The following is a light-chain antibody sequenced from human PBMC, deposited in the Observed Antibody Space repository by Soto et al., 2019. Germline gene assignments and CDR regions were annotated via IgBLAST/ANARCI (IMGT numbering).Light chain of an antibody. Sequence: DNQSAERPARQAGSSGERANNTRRASQTISSWLAWYQQKPGKAPKLLIYKASTLKSGVPSRFSGSGSGTEITIPHSSLQCGVFITDDSQFCSMYSEAFGLGTKVDIK. V-gene: IGKV1-5*03. J-gene: IGKJ1*01. CDR2: KAS. CDR1: QTISSW. CDR3: QFCSMYSEA.